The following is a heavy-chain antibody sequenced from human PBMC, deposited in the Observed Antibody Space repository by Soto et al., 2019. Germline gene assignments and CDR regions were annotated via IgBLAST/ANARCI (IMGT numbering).Heavy chain of an antibody. J-gene: IGHJ6*02. Sequence: PGGSLRLSGAASGFTFSSYSMNWVRQAPGKGLEWVSSISSSSSYIYYADSVKGRFTISRDNAKNSLYLQMNSLRAEDTAVYYCARDWGGAAAGYYYYGTDVWGRGSTVTVSS. D-gene: IGHD6-13*01. CDR3: ARDWGGAAAGYYYYGTDV. CDR2: ISSSSSYI. V-gene: IGHV3-21*01. CDR1: GFTFSSYS.